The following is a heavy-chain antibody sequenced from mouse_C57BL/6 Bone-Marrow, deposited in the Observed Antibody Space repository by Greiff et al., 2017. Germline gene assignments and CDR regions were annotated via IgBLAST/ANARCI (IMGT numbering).Heavy chain of an antibody. D-gene: IGHD4-1*01. CDR2: INPGSGGT. V-gene: IGHV1-54*01. CDR3: ARSLGAWFAY. J-gene: IGHJ3*01. CDR1: GYAFTNYL. Sequence: QVHVKQSGAELVRPGTSVKVSCKASGYAFTNYLIEWVKQRPGQGLEWIGVINPGSGGTNYNEKFKGKATLTADKSSSTAYMQLSSLTSEDSAVYFCARSLGAWFAYWGQGTLVTVSA.